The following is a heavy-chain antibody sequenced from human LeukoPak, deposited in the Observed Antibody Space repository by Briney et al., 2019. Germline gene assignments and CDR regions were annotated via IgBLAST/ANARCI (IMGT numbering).Heavy chain of an antibody. CDR2: INWNGGGT. Sequence: GGSLRLSCAASGFTFDDFGMTWVRQAPGKGLEWVSGINWNGGGTVYADSVKGGFTISRDNAKKILYLQMNSLRVEDTAVYYCARWELSGRVMERLSWIDHWGQGALVTVSS. D-gene: IGHD3-16*02. V-gene: IGHV3-20*04. CDR1: GFTFDDFG. J-gene: IGHJ4*02. CDR3: ARWELSGRVMERLSWIDH.